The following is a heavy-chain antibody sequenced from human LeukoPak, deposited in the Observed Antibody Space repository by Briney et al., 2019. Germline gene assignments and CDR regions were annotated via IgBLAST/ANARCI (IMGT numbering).Heavy chain of an antibody. D-gene: IGHD6-19*01. CDR3: AKYGNSGWVIDN. V-gene: IGHV4-34*01. Sequence: PSETLSLTCAVYGGSFSVYYWSWTRHPPRKGLEWIGEINHSGSTNYNPSLKSRVTISVDTSKNQFSLKLSSVTAADTAVYFCAKYGNSGWVIDNWGQGTLVTVSS. J-gene: IGHJ4*02. CDR1: GGSFSVYY. CDR2: INHSGST.